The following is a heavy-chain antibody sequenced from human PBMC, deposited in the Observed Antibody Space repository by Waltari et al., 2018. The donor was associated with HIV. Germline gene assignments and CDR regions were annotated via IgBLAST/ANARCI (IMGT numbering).Heavy chain of an antibody. CDR1: VLYLRSYA. CDR3: AKGGIVVVVAAFNWFDP. D-gene: IGHD2-15*01. CDR2: ISGSGGST. V-gene: IGHV3-23*01. Sequence: EVQLLEYGGGLVHSGGDLSLTCPASVLYLRSYALTWLRQSQGKGLGWVSAISGSGGSTYYADSVKGRFTISRDNSKNTLYLQMNSRRSEDTAVYYCAKGGIVVVVAAFNWFDPWGQGTLVTVSS. J-gene: IGHJ5*02.